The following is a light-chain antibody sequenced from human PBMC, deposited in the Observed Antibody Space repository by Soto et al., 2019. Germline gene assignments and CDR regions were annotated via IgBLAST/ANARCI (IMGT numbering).Light chain of an antibody. CDR1: QSISNY. V-gene: IGKV1-39*01. J-gene: IGKJ4*01. CDR2: AAS. CDR3: QQTFSAPLT. Sequence: DIQLTQSPSSLSASVGDRVTITCRASQSISNYLNWYQQKPGKAPNLLIYAASSLQSGVPLRFSGSESGTDFTLTITSLQIEDVATYYCQQTFSAPLTFGGGTKVEIK.